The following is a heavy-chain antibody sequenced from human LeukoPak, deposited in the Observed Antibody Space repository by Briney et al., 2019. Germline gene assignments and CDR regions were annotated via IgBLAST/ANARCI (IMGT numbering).Heavy chain of an antibody. V-gene: IGHV4-61*02. CDR1: GGSISSGSYY. Sequence: SQTLSLTCTVSGGSISSGSYYWSWIRRPAGKGLEWIGRVYTSGSTNYNPSLKSRVTISVDTSKIQFSLKMSSVTAADTAVYYCARATRSCSSTSCYSYYYYMEVWGKGTTVTVSS. D-gene: IGHD2-2*02. J-gene: IGHJ6*03. CDR2: VYTSGST. CDR3: ARATRSCSSTSCYSYYYYMEV.